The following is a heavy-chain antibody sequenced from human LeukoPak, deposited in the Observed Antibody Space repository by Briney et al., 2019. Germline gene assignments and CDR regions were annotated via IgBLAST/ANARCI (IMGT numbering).Heavy chain of an antibody. CDR2: IYSGGST. D-gene: IGHD6-13*01. V-gene: IGHV3-66*01. J-gene: IGHJ4*02. CDR3: ARGVSSWYKAPFDS. Sequence: GGSLRLSCAASGFTVSSSYMSWVRQAPGKGLEWISVIYSGGSTFYADSVKGRFAISRDNSKNTLHLQMNSLRAEDTAVYYCARGVSSWYKAPFDSWGQGTLVIVSS. CDR1: GFTVSSSY.